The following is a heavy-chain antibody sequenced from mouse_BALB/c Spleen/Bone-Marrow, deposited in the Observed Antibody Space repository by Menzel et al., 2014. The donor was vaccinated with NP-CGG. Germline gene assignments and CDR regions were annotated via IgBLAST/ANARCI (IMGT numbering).Heavy chain of an antibody. Sequence: QVQLQQSGAELVKPGASVKLSCKATGYTFTSYWMHWVKQRPGQGLEWIGEINPSNGRTNYVEKFKSKATLSGDKSSSTVYMQLSSLTSEDSAVYYCARSGYWYFEVWGAGTTVTVSA. CDR2: INPSNGRT. J-gene: IGHJ1*01. CDR3: ARSGYWYFEV. CDR1: GYTFTSYW. D-gene: IGHD3-1*01. V-gene: IGHV1S81*02.